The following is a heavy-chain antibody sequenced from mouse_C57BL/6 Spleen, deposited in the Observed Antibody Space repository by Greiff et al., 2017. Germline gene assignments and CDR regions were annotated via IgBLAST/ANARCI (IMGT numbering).Heavy chain of an antibody. CDR1: GYTFTSYW. D-gene: IGHD4-1*01. CDR3: ARSGWDGGYFDV. V-gene: IGHV1-53*01. J-gene: IGHJ1*03. CDR2: INPSNGGT. Sequence: QVQLQQPGTELVKPGASVKLSCKASGYTFTSYWMHWVKQRPGQGLEWIGNINPSNGGTNYNEKFKSKATLTVDKSSSTAYMQLSSLTSEDSAVYYWARSGWDGGYFDVWGTGTTVTVSS.